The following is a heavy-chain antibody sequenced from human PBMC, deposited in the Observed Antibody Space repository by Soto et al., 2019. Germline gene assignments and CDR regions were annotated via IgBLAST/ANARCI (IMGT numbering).Heavy chain of an antibody. Sequence: RGSLRLSWAPSGFTFGKYWMHWVRQAPGKGLVWVSRINDYATTINYADSVKGRFTISRDNAKNTLYLQMNSLKVEDTSVYYCTRGGVEPFDFWGQGALVTVSS. CDR1: GFTFGKYW. D-gene: IGHD3-3*01. V-gene: IGHV3-74*01. J-gene: IGHJ4*02. CDR2: INDYATTI. CDR3: TRGGVEPFDF.